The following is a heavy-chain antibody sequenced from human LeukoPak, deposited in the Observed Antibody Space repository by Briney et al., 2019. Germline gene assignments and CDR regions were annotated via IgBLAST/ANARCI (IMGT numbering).Heavy chain of an antibody. J-gene: IGHJ4*02. CDR3: AKANWDLGAHYFDY. Sequence: GGSLRLSCAASGFTFNNYAMSWVRQAPGKGLEWVSALSGSGGATYYTDSVRGRFTISRDNSKNTLHLQMSSLRADDTAVYYCAKANWDLGAHYFDYWGQGTLVTVSS. V-gene: IGHV3-23*01. CDR2: LSGSGGAT. CDR1: GFTFNNYA. D-gene: IGHD3-16*01.